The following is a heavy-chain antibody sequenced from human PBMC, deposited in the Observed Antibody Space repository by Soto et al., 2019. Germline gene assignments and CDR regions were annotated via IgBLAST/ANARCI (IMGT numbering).Heavy chain of an antibody. V-gene: IGHV3-48*01. CDR2: ISSSSSTI. CDR3: MSPYIVLMVYATTGTPADLNWFDP. Sequence: GGSLRLSCAASGFTFSSYSMNWVRQAPGKGLEWVSYISSSSSTIYYADSVKGRFTISRDNAKNSLYLQMNSLRAEDTAVYYCMSPYIVLMVYATTGTPADLNWFDPWGQGTLVTVSS. J-gene: IGHJ5*02. CDR1: GFTFSSYS. D-gene: IGHD2-8*01.